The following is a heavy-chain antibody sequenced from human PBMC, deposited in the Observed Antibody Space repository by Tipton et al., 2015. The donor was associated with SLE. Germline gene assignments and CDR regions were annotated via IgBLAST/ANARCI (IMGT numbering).Heavy chain of an antibody. J-gene: IGHJ4*02. D-gene: IGHD4-17*01. Sequence: TLSLTCTVSGYSISNSYYWGWIRQTQGKGLEWIGYRFHSGNSYYNPSLKSRATISADTSKNQFFLKLSSVTAADTAVYYCARGLWPTTVSSIYFDYWGQGTLVTVSA. CDR1: GYSISNSYY. CDR2: RFHSGNS. V-gene: IGHV4-38-2*02. CDR3: ARGLWPTTVSSIYFDY.